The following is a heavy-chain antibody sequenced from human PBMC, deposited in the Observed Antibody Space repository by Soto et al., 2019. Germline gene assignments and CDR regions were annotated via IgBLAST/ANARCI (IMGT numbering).Heavy chain of an antibody. CDR3: ARALGEFWSGFRVQDY. D-gene: IGHD3-3*01. CDR2: IWYDGSNK. J-gene: IGHJ4*02. CDR1: GFTFSSYG. V-gene: IGHV3-33*01. Sequence: QVQLVESGGGVVQPGRSLRLSCAASGFTFSSYGMHWVRQAPGKGLEWVAVIWYDGSNKYYADSVKGRFTISRDNSKNTLDLQINSLRAEDKAVYYHARALGEFWSGFRVQDYWGQGTLVTVS.